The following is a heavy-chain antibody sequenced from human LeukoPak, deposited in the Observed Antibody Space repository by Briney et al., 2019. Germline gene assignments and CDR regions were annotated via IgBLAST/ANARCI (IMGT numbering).Heavy chain of an antibody. CDR1: GYTFTNYH. CDR2: VSTNDGNT. D-gene: IGHD3-22*01. J-gene: IGHJ4*02. V-gene: IGHV1-18*01. Sequence: ASVKVSCKASGYTFTNYHIAWVRQAPGQGLEWMGWVSTNDGNTVYAQRLQGRVTMTTDTSTSVAYMELRSLTSDDTAVYYCASSRPRFPYYYDSSGYSFDYWGQGTLVTVSS. CDR3: ASSRPRFPYYYDSSGYSFDY.